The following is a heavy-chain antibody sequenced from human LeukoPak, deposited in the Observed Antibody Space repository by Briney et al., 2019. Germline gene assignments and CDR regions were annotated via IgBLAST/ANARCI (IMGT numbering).Heavy chain of an antibody. V-gene: IGHV6-1*01. Sequence: SQTLSLTCAISEDSVSSNSAAWNWIRQSPSRGLEWLGRTYYRSKWYNDFAVSVQSRITINPDTSKNQFSLQLNSVTPEDTAVYYCARVGSGPYYHYYGMDVWGQGTTVTVSS. J-gene: IGHJ6*02. CDR3: ARVGSGPYYHYYGMDV. CDR2: TYYRSKWYN. CDR1: EDSVSSNSAA. D-gene: IGHD3-10*01.